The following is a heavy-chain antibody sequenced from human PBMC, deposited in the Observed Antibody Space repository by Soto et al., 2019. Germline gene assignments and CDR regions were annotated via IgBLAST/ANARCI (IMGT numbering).Heavy chain of an antibody. J-gene: IGHJ6*02. D-gene: IGHD3-3*01. CDR2: MNPNSGNT. CDR1: GYTFTSYD. CDR3: ARRGGHYDFWSGYRGYYYYGMDV. V-gene: IGHV1-8*01. Sequence: GASVKVSCKASGYTFTSYDINWVRQATGQGREWMGWMNPNSGNTGYAQKFQGRVTMTRNTSISTAYMELSSLRSEDTAVYYCARRGGHYDFWSGYRGYYYYGMDVWGQGTTVTVSS.